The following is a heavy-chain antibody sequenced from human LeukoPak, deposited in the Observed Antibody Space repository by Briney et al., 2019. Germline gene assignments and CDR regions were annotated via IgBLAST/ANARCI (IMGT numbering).Heavy chain of an antibody. V-gene: IGHV4-39*07. Sequence: PSETLSLTCTVSGGSISSSSYYWGWIRQPPGKGLEWIGSIYYSGSTYYNPSLKSRVTISVDTSKNQFSLKLSSVTAADTAVYYCVMFRMNILYYGMDVWGQGTTVTVSS. CDR3: VMFRMNILYYGMDV. CDR2: IYYSGST. D-gene: IGHD2/OR15-2a*01. CDR1: GGSISSSSYY. J-gene: IGHJ6*02.